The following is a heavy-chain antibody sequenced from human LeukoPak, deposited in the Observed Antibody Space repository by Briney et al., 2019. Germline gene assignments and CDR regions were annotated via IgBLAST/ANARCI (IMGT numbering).Heavy chain of an antibody. V-gene: IGHV4-4*09. CDR3: ANFSGEHYFDY. Sequence: PSETLSLTCTVSGGSISSYYWSWIRQPPGKGLEWIGYIYTSGSTNYNPSLKSRVTISVDTSKNQFSLKLSSVTAADTAVHYCANFSGEHYFDYWGQGTLATVSS. CDR1: GGSISSYY. D-gene: IGHD7-27*01. CDR2: IYTSGST. J-gene: IGHJ4*02.